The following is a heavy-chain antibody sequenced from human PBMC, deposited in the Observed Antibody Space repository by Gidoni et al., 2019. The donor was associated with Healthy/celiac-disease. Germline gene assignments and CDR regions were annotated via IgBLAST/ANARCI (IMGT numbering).Heavy chain of an antibody. D-gene: IGHD2-21*02. Sequence: EVQLVESGGGLVQPGGSLRLSCAASGFTFSSYAMPWVRQAPGKGLEYVSAISSNGGSTYYANSVKGRFTISRDNSKNTLYLQMGSLRAEDMAVYYCARDQSMYGGDCIDLWGRGTLVTVSS. CDR2: ISSNGGST. V-gene: IGHV3-64*01. CDR3: ARDQSMYGGDCIDL. J-gene: IGHJ2*01. CDR1: GFTFSSYA.